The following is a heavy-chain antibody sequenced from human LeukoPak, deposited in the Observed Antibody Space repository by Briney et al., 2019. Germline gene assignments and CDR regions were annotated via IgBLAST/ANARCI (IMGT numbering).Heavy chain of an antibody. CDR2: IYHSGST. D-gene: IGHD3-9*01. CDR1: GYSISSCYY. V-gene: IGHV4-38-2*01. J-gene: IGHJ6*03. CDR3: ARSTGHYYYYYMDV. Sequence: SETLSLTCAVSGYSISSCYYWGWIRQPPGKGLEWIGSIYHSGSTYYNPSLKSRVTISVDTSKNQFSLKLTSVTAADTSLYYCARSTGHYYYYYMDVWGKGTTVTVSS.